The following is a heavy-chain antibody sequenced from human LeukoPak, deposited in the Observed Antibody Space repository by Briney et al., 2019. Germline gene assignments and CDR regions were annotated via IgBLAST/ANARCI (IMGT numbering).Heavy chain of an antibody. D-gene: IGHD5-12*01. CDR3: ARDSPSVATAFDY. J-gene: IGHJ4*02. V-gene: IGHV3-21*01. Sequence: IPGGSLRLSCAASGFTFSSYSMNWVRQAPGKGLEWVSSISSGSSYIYYADSVKGRFTISRDNAKNSLYLQMNSLRAEDTAVYYCARDSPSVATAFDYWGQGTLVTVSS. CDR1: GFTFSSYS. CDR2: ISSGSSYI.